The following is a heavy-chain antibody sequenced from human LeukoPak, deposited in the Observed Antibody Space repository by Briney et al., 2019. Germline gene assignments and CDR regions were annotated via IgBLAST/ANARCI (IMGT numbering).Heavy chain of an antibody. CDR3: AKAQKVVVAATPGY. CDR2: INQDGSKE. D-gene: IGHD2-15*01. V-gene: IGHV3-7*03. Sequence: GGSLRLSCTASGFIFSNYWMTWVRQAPGKGLEWVAQINQDGSKEYYIDSVKARFSISRDNARNSLSLQMNSLRAEDTAVYYCAKAQKVVVAATPGYWGQGTLVTVSS. J-gene: IGHJ4*02. CDR1: GFIFSNYW.